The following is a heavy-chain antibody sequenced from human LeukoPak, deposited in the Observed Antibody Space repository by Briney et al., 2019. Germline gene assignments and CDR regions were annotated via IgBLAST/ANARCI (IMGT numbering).Heavy chain of an antibody. CDR2: IYSGGST. J-gene: IGHJ6*02. CDR1: GFTVSSNY. Sequence: SEGSLRLSRAASGFTVSSNYMSWVRQAPGKGLEWVSVIYSGGSTYYADSVKGRFTISRHNSKNTLYLQMNSLRAEDTAVYYCAREKPYYYGMDVWGQGTTVTVSS. V-gene: IGHV3-53*04. CDR3: AREKPYYYGMDV.